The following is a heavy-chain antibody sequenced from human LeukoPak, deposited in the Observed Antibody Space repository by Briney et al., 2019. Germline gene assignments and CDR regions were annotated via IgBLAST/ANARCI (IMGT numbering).Heavy chain of an antibody. CDR2: INHSGST. Sequence: PSETLSLTCAVYGGSFSGYYWSWIRQPPGKGLEWIGEINHSGSTNYNPSLKSRVTISVDTSKNQFSLKLSSVTAADTAVYYCARRPRGSGSYYGYWGQGTLVTVSS. CDR3: ARRPRGSGSYYGY. D-gene: IGHD1-26*01. J-gene: IGHJ4*02. CDR1: GGSFSGYY. V-gene: IGHV4-34*01.